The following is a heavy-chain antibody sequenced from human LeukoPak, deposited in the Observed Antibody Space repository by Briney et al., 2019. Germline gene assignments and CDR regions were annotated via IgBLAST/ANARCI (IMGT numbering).Heavy chain of an antibody. CDR2: ISSNGGSS. Sequence: GGSLRLSCSASGFTFSAYAMYWVRQAPGKGLEYVSGISSNGGSSFYADSVKGRFTVSRDNSKNTLYLQMSSLRAEDTAVYYCVKITSVTGGDCWGQGTRLTVSS. CDR3: VKITSVTGGDC. D-gene: IGHD1-1*01. CDR1: GFTFSAYA. J-gene: IGHJ4*02. V-gene: IGHV3-64D*09.